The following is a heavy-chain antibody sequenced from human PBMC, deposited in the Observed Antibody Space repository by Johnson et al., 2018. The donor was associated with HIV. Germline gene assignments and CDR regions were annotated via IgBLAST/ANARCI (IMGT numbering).Heavy chain of an antibody. Sequence: EVQLVDSGGGLIQPGGSLRLSCAASGFTFSSSAMHWVHQAPGKGLEYVSAISSNGGSTYYANSVKGRFSISRDNSKNTLYLQMNSLRAEDTAVYYCAIIWNHTFDIWGQGTMVTVSS. CDR2: ISSNGGST. CDR3: AIIWNHTFDI. CDR1: GFTFSSSA. V-gene: IGHV3-64*01. J-gene: IGHJ3*02. D-gene: IGHD1-14*01.